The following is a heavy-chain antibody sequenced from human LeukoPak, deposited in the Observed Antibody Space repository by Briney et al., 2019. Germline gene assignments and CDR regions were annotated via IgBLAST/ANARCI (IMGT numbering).Heavy chain of an antibody. J-gene: IGHJ4*02. D-gene: IGHD5-18*01. CDR2: ISGSGGST. CDR1: GFTFSSYA. V-gene: IGHV3-23*01. CDR3: ARIRGYSYGYDY. Sequence: GGSLRLSCAASGFTFSSYAMSWVRQAPGKGLEWVSAISGSGGSTYYADSVKGRFTISRDNSKNTLYLQMNSLRAEDTAVYYCARIRGYSYGYDYWGQGTLVAVSS.